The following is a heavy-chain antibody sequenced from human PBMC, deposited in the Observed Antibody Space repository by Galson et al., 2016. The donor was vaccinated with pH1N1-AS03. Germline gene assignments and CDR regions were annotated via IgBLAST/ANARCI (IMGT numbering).Heavy chain of an antibody. J-gene: IGHJ4*02. CDR1: GYTFTTVD. V-gene: IGHV1-8*01. Sequence: SVKVSCKASGYTFTTVDINWVRLATGQGLEWMGWINPNSANTVYAQKFQDRVTMTRNTSISTAYMELSSLRSEDTAVYYCAIKRVGYGSWSSYFDYWGQGTLVTVSS. CDR3: AIKRVGYGSWSSYFDY. D-gene: IGHD3-10*01. CDR2: INPNSANT.